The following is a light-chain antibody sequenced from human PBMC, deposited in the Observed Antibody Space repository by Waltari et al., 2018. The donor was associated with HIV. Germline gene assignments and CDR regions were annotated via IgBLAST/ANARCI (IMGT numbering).Light chain of an antibody. Sequence: SYELTQPPSVSVSPGPTARITCSGDALPQRYNYWYQQKSGQAPVLVIYKDNKRPSGITERFSGSSSGTMATLTISGAQVEDEADYYCYSTDNNGDRGVFGGGTKVSVL. CDR1: ALPQRY. V-gene: IGLV3-10*01. CDR3: YSTDNNGDRGV. CDR2: KDN. J-gene: IGLJ2*01.